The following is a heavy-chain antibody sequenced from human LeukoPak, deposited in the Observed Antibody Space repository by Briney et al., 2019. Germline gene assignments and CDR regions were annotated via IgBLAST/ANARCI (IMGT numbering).Heavy chain of an antibody. V-gene: IGHV4-61*02. J-gene: IGHJ6*03. CDR3: ARDHLYYYDSGRTYDYYYMDV. D-gene: IGHD3-10*01. Sequence: PSETLSLTCTVSGGSISSGSYYWRWIRQPAGKGLEWIGRIYTSGITNYNPSLKSRVSMPVDTSKNQFSLNLSSVTAADTAVYYCARDHLYYYDSGRTYDYYYMDVWGKGTTVTISS. CDR2: IYTSGIT. CDR1: GGSISSGSYY.